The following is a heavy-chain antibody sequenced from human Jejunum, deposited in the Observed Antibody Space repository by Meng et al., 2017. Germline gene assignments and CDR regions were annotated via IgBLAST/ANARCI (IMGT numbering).Heavy chain of an antibody. Sequence: QVQSGEAGGGAVQPGGSLGLSCAASGFTFTTYGMNWLRQAPGKGLEWVAMIWYDERSESYAASVKGRFTISRDNSKNTHYLRMNSLRVEDTAVYYCARGPGSGTYFSWFDPWGQGTLVTVSS. CDR1: GFTFTTYG. CDR3: ARGPGSGTYFSWFDP. V-gene: IGHV3-33*01. J-gene: IGHJ5*02. CDR2: IWYDERSE. D-gene: IGHD3-10*01.